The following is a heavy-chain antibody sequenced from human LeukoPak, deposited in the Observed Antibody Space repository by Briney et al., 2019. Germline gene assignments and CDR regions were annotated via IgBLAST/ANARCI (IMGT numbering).Heavy chain of an antibody. CDR1: GFPFSRSW. CDR3: AKLLGDVTTLDY. V-gene: IGHV3-7*01. D-gene: IGHD3-16*01. Sequence: GGSLRLPCAGWGFPFSRSWMPWVRQARGRGLEWVASINQGGSVLHYMDSVKGRFTISRDNAENSVFLQMNNLRAEDTAVYYCAKLLGDVTTLDYWGQGTQVTVSS. J-gene: IGHJ4*02. CDR2: INQGGSVL.